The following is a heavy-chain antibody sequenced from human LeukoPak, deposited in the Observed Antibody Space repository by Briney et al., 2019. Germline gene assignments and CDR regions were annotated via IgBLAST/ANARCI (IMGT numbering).Heavy chain of an antibody. CDR2: IHHSGGT. D-gene: IGHD3-10*01. CDR1: GESIIGHY. V-gene: IGHV4-34*01. Sequence: SETLSLTCAVYGESIIGHYWSWIRQPPGKRLEWIGEIHHSGGTNSNPSLKTRLTMSIDMSKNQFSLKLKSVTAADTAVYYCARATASGSGSAYDHGAQGNLVPVSS. J-gene: IGHJ4*02. CDR3: ARATASGSGSAYDH.